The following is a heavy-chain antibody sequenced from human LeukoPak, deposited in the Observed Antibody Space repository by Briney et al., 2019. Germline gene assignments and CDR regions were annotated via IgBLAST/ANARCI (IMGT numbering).Heavy chain of an antibody. J-gene: IGHJ4*02. V-gene: IGHV3-21*01. D-gene: IGHD2-2*01. CDR1: GFSFSSYS. Sequence: GGSLRLSCAASGFSFSSYSMNWVRQAPGKGLEWLSSISSGSSYIYYADSVKGRFTISRDDAKNSLYLQMNSLRAEDTAVYYWARDPQRYCSSNSCLVDYWGQGTLVTVSS. CDR2: ISSGSSYI. CDR3: ARDPQRYCSSNSCLVDY.